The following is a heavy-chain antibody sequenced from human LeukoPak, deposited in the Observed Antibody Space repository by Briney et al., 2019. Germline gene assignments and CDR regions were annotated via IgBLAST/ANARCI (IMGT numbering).Heavy chain of an antibody. J-gene: IGHJ3*02. CDR3: ATEGFTCGYHGIDI. CDR1: GFTFSSYS. D-gene: IGHD3-22*01. CDR2: IKAKTNGGTA. Sequence: GGSLRLSCAASGFTFSSYSMNWVRRAPGKGLEWVGRIKAKTNGGTADYTPPVKGRFTISRDDSKNTLYLQMNSLKSDDTAVYYCATEGFTCGYHGIDIWGQGTIVTVSS. V-gene: IGHV3-15*01.